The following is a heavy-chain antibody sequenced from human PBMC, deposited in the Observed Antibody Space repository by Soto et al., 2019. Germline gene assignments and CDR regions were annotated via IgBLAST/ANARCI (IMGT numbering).Heavy chain of an antibody. CDR3: AKGQYSSDN. J-gene: IGHJ4*02. D-gene: IGHD6-13*01. CDR1: GITFSRYW. CDR2: IKTDGSEK. V-gene: IGHV3-7*05. Sequence: EGQLVESGGDLVQPGGSLRLSCAASGITFSRYWLNWVRQAPGKGLEWVANIKTDGSEKYYVDSVKGRFTISRDNAKNPLYLQMNSLRADDTAVYYCAKGQYSSDNWGQGTLVTVSS.